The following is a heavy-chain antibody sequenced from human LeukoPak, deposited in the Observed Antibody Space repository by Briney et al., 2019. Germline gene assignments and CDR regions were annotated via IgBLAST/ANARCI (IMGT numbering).Heavy chain of an antibody. J-gene: IGHJ4*02. D-gene: IGHD3-10*01. CDR1: GFTLSGSA. V-gene: IGHV3-73*01. CDR3: TSRLWFGELSVND. CDR2: IRSKANSYAT. Sequence: GGSLRLSCAASGFTLSGSAMHWVRQAPGKGLEWVGRIRSKANSYATAYAASVKGRFTISRDDSRNTAYLQMNSLKTEDTAVYYCTSRLWFGELSVNDWGQGTLVTVSS.